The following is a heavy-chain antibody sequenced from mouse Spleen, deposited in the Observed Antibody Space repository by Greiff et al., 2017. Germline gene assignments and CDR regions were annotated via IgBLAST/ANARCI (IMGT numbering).Heavy chain of an antibody. CDR2: IHPNSGST. V-gene: IGHV1-64*01. Sequence: QVQLKQSGAELVKPGASVKLSCKASGYTFTSYWMHWVKQRPGQGLEWIGMIHPNSGSTNYNEKFKSKATLTVDKSSSTAYMQLSSLTSEDSAVYYCAREVTTVVGAYWGQGTLVTVSA. CDR3: AREVTTVVGAY. CDR1: GYTFTSYW. D-gene: IGHD1-1*01. J-gene: IGHJ3*01.